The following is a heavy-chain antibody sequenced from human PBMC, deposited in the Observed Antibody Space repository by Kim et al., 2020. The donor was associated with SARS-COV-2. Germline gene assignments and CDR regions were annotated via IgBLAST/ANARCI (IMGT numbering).Heavy chain of an antibody. D-gene: IGHD3-3*01. Sequence: GGSLRLSCAASGFTFSSYAMSWVRQAPGKGLEWVSAISGSGGSTYYADSVKGRFTISRDNSKNTLYLQMNSLRAEDTAVYYCAKHLTIFGVVTSGWFDPWGQGTLVTVSS. V-gene: IGHV3-23*01. J-gene: IGHJ5*02. CDR2: ISGSGGST. CDR1: GFTFSSYA. CDR3: AKHLTIFGVVTSGWFDP.